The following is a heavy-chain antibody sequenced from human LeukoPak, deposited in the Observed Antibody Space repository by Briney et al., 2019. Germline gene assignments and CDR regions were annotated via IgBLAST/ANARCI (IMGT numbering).Heavy chain of an antibody. D-gene: IGHD2-2*01. CDR3: ASMQVYCSSTSCYDIGMDV. J-gene: IGHJ6*04. CDR2: ISGSGGST. V-gene: IGHV3-23*01. Sequence: GGSLRLSCAASGITFSSYAMSWVRQAPGKGLEWVSAISGSGGSTYYADSVKGRFTISRDNSKNTLYLQMNSLRAEDTAVYYCASMQVYCSSTSCYDIGMDVWGKGTTVTVSS. CDR1: GITFSSYA.